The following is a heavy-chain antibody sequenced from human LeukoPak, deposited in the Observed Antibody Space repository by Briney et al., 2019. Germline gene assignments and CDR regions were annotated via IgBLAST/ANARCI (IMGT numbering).Heavy chain of an antibody. CDR3: ARDLARGTEMIITTLFDY. V-gene: IGHV1-3*01. J-gene: IGHJ4*02. D-gene: IGHD3-22*01. CDR1: GYTFTTYT. CDR2: INAGNGNT. Sequence: ASVKVSCKASGYTFTTYTIHWVRQAPGHRLEWMGWINAGNGNTKYSQKFQGRVTITRDTSASTAYMELSGLRSEDTAVYYCARDLARGTEMIITTLFDYWGQGTLVTVSS.